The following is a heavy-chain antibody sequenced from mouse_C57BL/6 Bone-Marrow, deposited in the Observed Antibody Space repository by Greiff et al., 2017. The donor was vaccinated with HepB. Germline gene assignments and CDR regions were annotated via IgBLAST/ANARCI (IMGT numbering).Heavy chain of an antibody. CDR2: INYDGSST. D-gene: IGHD3-2*02. CDR1: GFTFSDYY. Sequence: EVNVVESEGGLVQPGSSMKLSCTASGFTFSDYYMAWVRQVPEKGLEWVANINYDGSSTYYLDSLKSRFIISRDNAKNILYLQMSSLKSEDTATYYCARDQGSRGFDYWGQGTTLTVSS. V-gene: IGHV5-16*01. J-gene: IGHJ2*01. CDR3: ARDQGSRGFDY.